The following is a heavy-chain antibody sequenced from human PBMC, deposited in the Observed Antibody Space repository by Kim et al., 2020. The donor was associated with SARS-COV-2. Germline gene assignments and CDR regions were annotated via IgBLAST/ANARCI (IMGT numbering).Heavy chain of an antibody. Sequence: GESLKISCKGSGYSFTNYWIGWVRQMPGKGLEWMGIIYPGDSDTRYSPSFQGQLTISVDKSFSTAYLQWSSLKAADSAVFYCARLRGPMSGLKAPLRNDAFDIWGQGTMVTVSS. D-gene: IGHD3-22*01. V-gene: IGHV5-51*01. CDR3: ARLRGPMSGLKAPLRNDAFDI. CDR1: GYSFTNYW. J-gene: IGHJ3*02. CDR2: IYPGDSDT.